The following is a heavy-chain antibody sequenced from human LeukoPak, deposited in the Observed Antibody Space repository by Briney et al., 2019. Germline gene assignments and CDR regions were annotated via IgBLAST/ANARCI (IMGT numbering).Heavy chain of an antibody. D-gene: IGHD3-3*01. CDR1: GFTVSRYA. CDR2: ISGSGGST. J-gene: IGHJ4*02. Sequence: GGSLRLSCAASGFTVSRYAMSWVRQAPGKGLEWVAAISGSGGSTYYADSVKGRFTISRDNSKNTLYLQMNSLRAEDTAVYYCAKDQHGEDFWSGYPFDYWGQGSPVTVSS. CDR3: AKDQHGEDFWSGYPFDY. V-gene: IGHV3-23*01.